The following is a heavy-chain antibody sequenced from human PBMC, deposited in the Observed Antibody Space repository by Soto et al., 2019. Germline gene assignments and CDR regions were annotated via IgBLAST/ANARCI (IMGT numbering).Heavy chain of an antibody. D-gene: IGHD2-2*01. V-gene: IGHV4-31*03. CDR1: GGSISSGGYY. CDR3: AGDVIVVVPAADQFGC. CDR2: IYYSGST. J-gene: IGHJ4*02. Sequence: QVQLQESGPGLVKPSQTLSLTCTVSGGSISSGGYYWSWIRQHPGKGLEWIGYIYYSGSTYYNPSHKRRVTISVDASNNQFSLKLSSVTAAATAVYYCAGDVIVVVPAADQFGCWGQGTLVTVSS.